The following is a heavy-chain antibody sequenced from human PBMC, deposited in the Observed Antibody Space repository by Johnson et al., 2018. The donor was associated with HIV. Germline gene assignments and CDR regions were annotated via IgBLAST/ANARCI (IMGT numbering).Heavy chain of an antibody. Sequence: EVQLVESGGGFVKPGGSLRLSCAASGLTNNNAWMNWVRQAPGKGLEWVGRIKSKSDGGTADYAAPVKCRFTISRDDSEKILYLQMSSLKTEGTAVYYCTTADIVGTFDIWGQGTMVTVS. J-gene: IGHJ3*02. CDR3: TTADIVGTFDI. D-gene: IGHD2-15*01. CDR2: IKSKSDGGTA. CDR1: GLTNNNAW. V-gene: IGHV3-15*01.